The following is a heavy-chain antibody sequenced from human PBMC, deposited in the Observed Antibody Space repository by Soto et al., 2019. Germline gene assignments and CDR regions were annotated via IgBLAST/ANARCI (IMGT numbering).Heavy chain of an antibody. CDR2: INPNTGGT. Sequence: QVHLVQSGAEVKKPGASVKVSCKASGYTFTDYYLHWVRQAPGRGLEYMGWINPNTGGTHSTEKFETWVTMTTDSSISTAYMELSRLTSDDTAVYYCARGRDYSYDTRDAFDIWGQGTMVTVSS. CDR1: GYTFTDYY. D-gene: IGHD3-22*01. CDR3: ARGRDYSYDTRDAFDI. J-gene: IGHJ3*02. V-gene: IGHV1-2*04.